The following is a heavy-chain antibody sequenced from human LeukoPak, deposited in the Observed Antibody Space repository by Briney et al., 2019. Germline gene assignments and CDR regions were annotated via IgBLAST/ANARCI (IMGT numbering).Heavy chain of an antibody. CDR1: GGTFSSYA. D-gene: IGHD3-10*01. CDR3: ASGGSESDLFDY. Sequence: GASVKVSCKASGGTFSSYAISWVRQAPGQGLEWMGGIIPIFGTANYAQKFQGRVTITADESTSTAYMELSSLRSEDTAVYYCASGGSESDLFDYWGQGTLVTVSS. J-gene: IGHJ4*02. CDR2: IIPIFGTA. V-gene: IGHV1-69*13.